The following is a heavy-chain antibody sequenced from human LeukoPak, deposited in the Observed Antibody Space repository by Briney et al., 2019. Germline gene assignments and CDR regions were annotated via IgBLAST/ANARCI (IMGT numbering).Heavy chain of an antibody. V-gene: IGHV4-59*01. CDR3: ARDHLPAGAPGYYMDV. D-gene: IGHD4/OR15-4a*01. Sequence: SEILSLTCTVSGGSISNDYWSWIRQPPGKGLEGIGYIYNSGITNYNPSLKSRVTMSVDTSKNQFSLMLRSVTAADTAVYCCARDHLPAGAPGYYMDVWGKGTTVTVSS. J-gene: IGHJ6*03. CDR2: IYNSGIT. CDR1: GGSISNDY.